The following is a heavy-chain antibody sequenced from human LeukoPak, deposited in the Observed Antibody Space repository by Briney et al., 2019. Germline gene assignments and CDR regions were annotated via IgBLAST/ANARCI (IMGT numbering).Heavy chain of an antibody. D-gene: IGHD4/OR15-4a*01. J-gene: IGHJ4*02. V-gene: IGHV4-38-2*01. Sequence: PSETLSLTCSVSGFSVNSNYYWGWVRQSPGKGLEWIGNIYHTGDIFHNPSLESRVTMSVDTSKNQFFLKLTSVTAADPAVYYCAGSWANLYYFDYWGQGALVAVSS. CDR2: IYHTGDI. CDR3: AGSWANLYYFDY. CDR1: GFSVNSNYY.